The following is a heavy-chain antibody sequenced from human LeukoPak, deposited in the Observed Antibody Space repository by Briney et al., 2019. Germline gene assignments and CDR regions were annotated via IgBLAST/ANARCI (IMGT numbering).Heavy chain of an antibody. V-gene: IGHV3-23*01. CDR1: GFPFSTFA. J-gene: IGHJ4*02. CDR2: ISGKGNGT. Sequence: PGGSLRLSCAASGFPFSTFAMSWVRQDSEKGLEWIAGISGKGNGTYYANSLKGRFTISRDNSKNTVYLQMNSLRVDDTATYWCVKRTMSAFDQWGQGVLVIVSS. CDR3: VKRTMSAFDQ.